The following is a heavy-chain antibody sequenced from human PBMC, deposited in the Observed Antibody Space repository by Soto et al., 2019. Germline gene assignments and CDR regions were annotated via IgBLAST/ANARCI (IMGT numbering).Heavy chain of an antibody. CDR1: GFSLTTRGVG. J-gene: IGHJ4*02. Sequence: QITLKESGPTLVKPTQTLTLTCTFPGFSLTTRGVGVGWIRQPPGKALEWLALIYWEDDEGYSPYLKSRLTITKDTSKTPVVLTMTNMDPVDTATYYCAKRPRGYSYHFDYWGQGTLVTVS. CDR3: AKRPRGYSYHFDY. CDR2: IYWEDDE. D-gene: IGHD5-18*01. V-gene: IGHV2-5*02.